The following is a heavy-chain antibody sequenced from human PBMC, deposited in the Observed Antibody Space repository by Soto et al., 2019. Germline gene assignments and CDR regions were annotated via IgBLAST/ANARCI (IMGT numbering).Heavy chain of an antibody. CDR1: GFTFSSYA. CDR2: ISSNGGST. V-gene: IGHV3-64*01. J-gene: IGHJ4*02. D-gene: IGHD1-1*01. CDR3: ARDSTLDYLPSLVIL. Sequence: EVQLVESGGGLVQPGGSLRLSCAASGFTFSSYAMHWVRQAPGKGLEYVSAISSNGGSTYYANSVKGRFTISRDNSKNTLYLQMGSLRAEDMAVYYCARDSTLDYLPSLVILWGQGTLVTVSS.